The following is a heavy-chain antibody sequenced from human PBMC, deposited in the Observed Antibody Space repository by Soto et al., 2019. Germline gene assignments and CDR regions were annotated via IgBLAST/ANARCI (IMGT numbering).Heavy chain of an antibody. D-gene: IGHD3-22*01. CDR3: ARGWGYDSYTYYYAY. V-gene: IGHV1-69*13. J-gene: IGHJ4*02. Sequence: SVKVSCKASGGTFSSYAISWVRQAPGQGLEWMGGIIPIFGTANYAQKLQGRVTITADESTSTAYMELSRLRSEDTAVYYCARGWGYDSYTYYYAYWGQGTLVTVSS. CDR2: IIPIFGTA. CDR1: GGTFSSYA.